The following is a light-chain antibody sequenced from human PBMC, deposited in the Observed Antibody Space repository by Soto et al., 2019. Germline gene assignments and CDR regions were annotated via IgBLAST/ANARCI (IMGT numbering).Light chain of an antibody. J-gene: IGKJ1*01. CDR1: QSVSSGY. V-gene: IGKV3-20*01. CDR2: GAS. CDR3: TQFGSSTCT. Sequence: EIVLTQSPGTLSLSPGERATLSCRASQSVSSGYLAWYQQKPGQAPRLLIYGASSRASGIPARFSGSGSGTDFTLTIISLETEDFAVYYCTQFGSSTCTSGQGTKVEIK.